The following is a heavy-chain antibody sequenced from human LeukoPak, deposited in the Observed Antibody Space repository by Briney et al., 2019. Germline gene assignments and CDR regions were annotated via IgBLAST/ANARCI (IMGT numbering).Heavy chain of an antibody. CDR2: INPNSGGT. J-gene: IGHJ4*02. Sequence: ASVKVSCKASGYTFTCYYMHWVRQAPGQGLEWMGWINPNSGGTNYAQKFQGRVTMTRDTSISTAYMELSRLRSDDTAVYYCARAGRKNCSGGSCYGYYFDYWGQGTLVTVSS. CDR1: GYTFTCYY. D-gene: IGHD2-15*01. V-gene: IGHV1-2*02. CDR3: ARAGRKNCSGGSCYGYYFDY.